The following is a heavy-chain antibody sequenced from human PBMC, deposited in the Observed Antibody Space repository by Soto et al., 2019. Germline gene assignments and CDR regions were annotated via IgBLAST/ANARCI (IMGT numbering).Heavy chain of an antibody. Sequence: QVQLVQSGLEVKKPGASVKVSCKAYGYIFTSYGISWVRQAPGQGLEWMGWISAYNGNTDYAQKVHDRVTMTTDTSTNTVYMEVRSLRSDDTAVYYCARVRAELGYCSGRSCLPYYNGMDVWGQGTTVTVSS. V-gene: IGHV1-18*01. CDR1: GYIFTSYG. CDR2: ISAYNGNT. CDR3: ARVRAELGYCSGRSCLPYYNGMDV. D-gene: IGHD2-15*01. J-gene: IGHJ6*02.